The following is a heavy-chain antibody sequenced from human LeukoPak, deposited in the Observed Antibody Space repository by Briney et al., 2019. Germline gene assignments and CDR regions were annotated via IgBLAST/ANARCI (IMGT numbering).Heavy chain of an antibody. D-gene: IGHD5-12*01. CDR3: ARDLEVSRNCGYDSTGGY. CDR2: ISAYNGNT. J-gene: IGHJ4*02. CDR1: GYIFTSYG. V-gene: IGHV1-18*01. Sequence: ASVKVSCKASGYIFTSYGISWVRQAPGQGLEWMGWISAYNGNTNYAQKLQGRVTMTTDTSTSTAYMELRSLRSDDTAVYYCARDLEVSRNCGYDSTGGYWGQGTLVTVSS.